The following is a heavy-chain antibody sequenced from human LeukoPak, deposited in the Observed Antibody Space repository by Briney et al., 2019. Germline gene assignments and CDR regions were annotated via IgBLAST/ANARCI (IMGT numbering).Heavy chain of an antibody. J-gene: IGHJ4*02. V-gene: IGHV5-10-1*01. Sequence: GESLKISCKGSGYNFNSHWISWVRQMPGKGLEWMGMIDPNDSYTKYSPSFHGHVTISADKSISTAYLQRSSLKASDTAMYYCARQAAAGTDPDFWGQGTLVTVSS. CDR1: GYNFNSHW. CDR3: ARQAAAGTDPDF. CDR2: IDPNDSYT. D-gene: IGHD6-13*01.